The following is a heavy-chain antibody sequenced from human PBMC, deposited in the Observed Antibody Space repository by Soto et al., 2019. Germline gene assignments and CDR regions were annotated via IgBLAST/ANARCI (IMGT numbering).Heavy chain of an antibody. CDR1: GGTFSSYG. CDR2: MSPNNGNT. V-gene: IGHV1-8*02. D-gene: IGHD3-10*01. Sequence: GASVKVSCKASGGTFSSYGISWVRQAPGQGLEWMGWMSPNNGNTDYAQKFQGRVTMTRNTSISTAYMELSSLRSEDTAVYYCARGDGGSADYYGSGLGGDAFDIWGQGTMVTVSS. J-gene: IGHJ3*02. CDR3: ARGDGGSADYYGSGLGGDAFDI.